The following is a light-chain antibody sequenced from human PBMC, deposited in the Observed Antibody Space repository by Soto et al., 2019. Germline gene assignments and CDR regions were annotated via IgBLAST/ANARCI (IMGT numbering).Light chain of an antibody. Sequence: DIQMTQSPSSLSASVGDRVTITCRASQSISSYLNWYQQKPGKAPKLLIYAASSLQSVVPSRFSCSGSGTDFTLTISSLQPEDFSTYYWQQSYSTPGPFTFGPGTKVDIK. J-gene: IGKJ3*01. CDR1: QSISSY. V-gene: IGKV1-39*01. CDR2: AAS. CDR3: QQSYSTPGPFT.